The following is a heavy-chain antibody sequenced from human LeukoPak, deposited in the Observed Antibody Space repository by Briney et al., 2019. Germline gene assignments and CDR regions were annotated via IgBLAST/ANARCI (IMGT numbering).Heavy chain of an antibody. D-gene: IGHD1-26*01. J-gene: IGHJ5*02. CDR3: ARGPDSGSYYAWFDP. CDR1: DGSFSGYY. V-gene: IGHV4-34*01. Sequence: SETLSLTCAVYDGSFSGYYWSWIRQPPGKGLEWIGEINHSGSTHYNPSLMSRVTISVDTSKNQFSLRLSSVTAADTAAYYCARGPDSGSYYAWFDPWRQGTLVTVSS. CDR2: INHSGST.